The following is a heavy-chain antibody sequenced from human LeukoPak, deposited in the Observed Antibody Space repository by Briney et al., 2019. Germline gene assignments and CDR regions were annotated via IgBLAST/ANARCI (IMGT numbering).Heavy chain of an antibody. V-gene: IGHV4-59*10. CDR2: IYISGST. CDR3: ARVIYDEGYYYMDV. J-gene: IGHJ6*03. D-gene: IGHD3-22*01. CDR1: GGSFSSYY. Sequence: PSQTLSLTCAVYGGSFSSYYWSWIRQPAGKGLEWIGRIYISGSTNYNPSLKSRVTMSVDTSRNQFSLKLSSVTAADTAVYYCARVIYDEGYYYMDVWGKGTTVTVSS.